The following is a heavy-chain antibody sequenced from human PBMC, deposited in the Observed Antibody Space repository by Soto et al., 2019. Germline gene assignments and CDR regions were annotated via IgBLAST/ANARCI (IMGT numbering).Heavy chain of an antibody. CDR3: ARHCYYYGSVPYLGYFDY. V-gene: IGHV4-39*01. Sequence: SETLSLTCTVSGGSISSSSYYWGWIRQPPGKGLEWIGSIYYSGSTYYNPSLKSRVTISVDTSKNQFSLKLSSVTAADTAVYYCARHCYYYGSVPYLGYFDYWGQGTLVTVSS. D-gene: IGHD3-10*01. CDR1: GGSISSSSYY. CDR2: IYYSGST. J-gene: IGHJ4*02.